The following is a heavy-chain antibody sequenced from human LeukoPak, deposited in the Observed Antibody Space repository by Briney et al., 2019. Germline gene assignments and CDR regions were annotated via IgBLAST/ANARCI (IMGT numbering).Heavy chain of an antibody. CDR2: INHSGST. J-gene: IGHJ5*02. CDR1: GGSFSGYY. Sequence: SETLSLTCAVYGGSFSGYYWSWIRQPPGKGLEWIGEINHSGSTNYNPSLKSRVTISVDTSKNQFSLKLNSVTAADTAVYYCARITWFGENSWFDPWGQGTLVTVSS. V-gene: IGHV4-34*01. D-gene: IGHD3-10*01. CDR3: ARITWFGENSWFDP.